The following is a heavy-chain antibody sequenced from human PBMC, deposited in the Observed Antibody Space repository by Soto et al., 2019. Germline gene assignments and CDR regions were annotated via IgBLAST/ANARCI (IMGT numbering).Heavy chain of an antibody. CDR3: ATDSWGPEV. CDR2: IWRDGNFQ. J-gene: IGHJ6*02. Sequence: QVPLVESGGGVVQPGRSLRLSCAASGFSFSSYNMHWVRQAPGKGLEWVTFIWRDGNFQSHADSVKGRFTVSRDNSNNTLYLQMDSLRGEDTAVYYGATDSWGPEVWGQGTTVTVSS. D-gene: IGHD7-27*01. CDR1: GFSFSSYN. V-gene: IGHV3-33*01.